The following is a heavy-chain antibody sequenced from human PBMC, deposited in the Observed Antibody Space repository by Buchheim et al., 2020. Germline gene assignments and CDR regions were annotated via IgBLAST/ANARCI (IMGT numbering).Heavy chain of an antibody. J-gene: IGHJ3*02. Sequence: QVQLVQSGAEVKRPGASVKVSCTASGSTFTTHYMHWVRQAPGQGLEWMGIINPSGTSTDYEHKFQGRVTMTRDTSTSTLYMELSSLRSEDTAVYYCARGSGIGLGAFDIWGQGT. V-gene: IGHV1-46*01. CDR1: GSTFTTHY. CDR3: ARGSGIGLGAFDI. D-gene: IGHD6-13*01. CDR2: INPSGTST.